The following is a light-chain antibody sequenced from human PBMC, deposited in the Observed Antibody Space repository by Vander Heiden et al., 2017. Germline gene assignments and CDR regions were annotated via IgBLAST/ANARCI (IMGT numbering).Light chain of an antibody. CDR2: DAS. CDR3: QQRSNLHF. CDR1: QSVSSY. J-gene: IGKJ4*01. Sequence: EIVLTQSPATLSLSPGERATLSCRASQSVSSYLAWYQQKPGQAPRLLIYDASNRANGIPDRFSGSGSGTDFTLTSSSREPEDFAVYYGQQRSNLHFFGGGTKVEIK. V-gene: IGKV3-11*01.